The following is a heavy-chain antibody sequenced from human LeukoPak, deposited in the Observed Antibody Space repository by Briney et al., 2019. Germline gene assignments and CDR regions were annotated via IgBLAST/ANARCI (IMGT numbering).Heavy chain of an antibody. Sequence: PSQTLSLTCTVSGGSISSGGYYWSWIRQPPGKGLEWIGYIYHSGSTYYNPSLKSRVTISVDRSKNQFSLKLSSVTAADTAVYYCARELGSGRDHYYYYYMDVWGKGTTVTVSS. CDR2: IYHSGST. CDR3: ARELGSGRDHYYYYYMDV. J-gene: IGHJ6*03. V-gene: IGHV4-30-2*01. D-gene: IGHD3-10*01. CDR1: GGSISSGGYY.